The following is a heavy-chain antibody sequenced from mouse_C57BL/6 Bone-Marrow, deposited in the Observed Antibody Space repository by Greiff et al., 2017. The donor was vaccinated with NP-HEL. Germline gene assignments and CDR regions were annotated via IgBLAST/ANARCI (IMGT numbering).Heavy chain of an antibody. Sequence: QVQLKQSGAELARPGASVKMSCKASGYTFTSYTMHWVKQRPGQGLEWIGYINPSSGYTKYNQKFKDKATLTADKSSSTAYMQLSSLTSEDSAVYYCARQRVATRNYYFDYWGQGTTLTVSS. CDR3: ARQRVATRNYYFDY. V-gene: IGHV1-4*01. J-gene: IGHJ2*01. CDR1: GYTFTSYT. D-gene: IGHD1-1*01. CDR2: INPSSGYT.